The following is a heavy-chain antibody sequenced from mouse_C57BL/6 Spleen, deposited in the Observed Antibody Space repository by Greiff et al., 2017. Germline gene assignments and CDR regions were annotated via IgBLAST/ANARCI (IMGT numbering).Heavy chain of an antibody. D-gene: IGHD2-10*01. Sequence: EVQLVESGGCLVKPGGSLKLSCAASGFTFSSSTMSWVRQTPEKRLEWVATISGGGGNTYYPDSVKGRFTISRDNAKNTLYLQMSSLRSEDTALYYCARHAYYGNYDYFDNWGQGTTLTVSS. CDR3: ARHAYYGNYDYFDN. J-gene: IGHJ2*01. CDR1: GFTFSSST. CDR2: ISGGGGNT. V-gene: IGHV5-9*01.